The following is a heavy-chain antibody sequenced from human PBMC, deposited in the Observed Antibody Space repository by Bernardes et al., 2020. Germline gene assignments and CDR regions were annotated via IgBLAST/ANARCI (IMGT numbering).Heavy chain of an antibody. CDR1: GFTFSSYS. J-gene: IGHJ4*02. Sequence: GGSLRLSCAASGFTFSSYSMNWVRQAPGKGLEWVSYISSSSSTIYYADSVKGRFTISRDNAKNSLYLQMNSLRDEDTAVYYCARVRPPPRRFLEWLLDFDYWGQGTLVTVSS. D-gene: IGHD3-3*01. CDR3: ARVRPPPRRFLEWLLDFDY. CDR2: ISSSSSTI. V-gene: IGHV3-48*02.